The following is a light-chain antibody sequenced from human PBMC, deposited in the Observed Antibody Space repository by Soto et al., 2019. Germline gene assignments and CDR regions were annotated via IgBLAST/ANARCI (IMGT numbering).Light chain of an antibody. V-gene: IGKV1-5*03. CDR1: QSISSW. Sequence: DIQMTQSPSTLSASVGDRVTITCRASQSISSWLAWYQQKPGKAPKLLIYKASSLESGVPSRFSGSGSGTEFTLTFSILLSDDFATYYCQQYNSYSRTFGQGTKV. CDR2: KAS. J-gene: IGKJ1*01. CDR3: QQYNSYSRT.